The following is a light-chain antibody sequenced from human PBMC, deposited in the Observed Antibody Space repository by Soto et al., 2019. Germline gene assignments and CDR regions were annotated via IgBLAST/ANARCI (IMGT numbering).Light chain of an antibody. Sequence: QSALTQPASVSGSPGQSITISCTGTSRDVGGYNYVSWYQQHPGKAPKLMIYEVSNRPSGVSNRFSGSKSGNTASLTISGLQAEDEDAYYCSSYTSSSTLVVFGGGTKLTVL. J-gene: IGLJ2*01. CDR2: EVS. V-gene: IGLV2-14*01. CDR1: SRDVGGYNY. CDR3: SSYTSSSTLVV.